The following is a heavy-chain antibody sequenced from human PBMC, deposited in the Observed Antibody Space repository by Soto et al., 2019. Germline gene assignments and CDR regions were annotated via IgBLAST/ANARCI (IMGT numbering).Heavy chain of an antibody. CDR2: INAGNGNT. Sequence: ASVKVSCKASGYTFTSYAMHWVRQAPGQRLEWMGWINAGNGNTKYSQKFQGRVTITRDTSASTAYMELSSLRSEDTAVYYCARAWVVVTATDYWGQGTLVTVS. CDR1: GYTFTSYA. CDR3: ARAWVVVTATDY. V-gene: IGHV1-3*01. J-gene: IGHJ4*02. D-gene: IGHD2-21*02.